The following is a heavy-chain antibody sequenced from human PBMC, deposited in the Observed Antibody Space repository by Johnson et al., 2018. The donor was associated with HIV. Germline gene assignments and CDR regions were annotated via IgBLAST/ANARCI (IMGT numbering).Heavy chain of an antibody. CDR2: IQYDGSNK. CDR1: GFTFRDYG. V-gene: IGHV3-30*02. Sequence: QVQLVESGGGVVQPRGSLRLSCAASGFTFRDYGMHWVRQAPGKGLEWVAFIQYDGSNKYYADSVRGRFTISSDNSKNTLYLQMNSLRAEDTAVYYCAKSWHSGSLYDAFHIWGQGTMVTVSS. CDR3: AKSWHSGSLYDAFHI. J-gene: IGHJ3*02. D-gene: IGHD1-26*01.